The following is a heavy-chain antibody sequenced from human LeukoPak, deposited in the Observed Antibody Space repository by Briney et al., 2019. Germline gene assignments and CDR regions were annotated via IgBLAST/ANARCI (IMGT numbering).Heavy chain of an antibody. Sequence: GGSLRLSCAASGFTFSNYAMIWVRQAPGKGLEWVSALSGSGATTYYADSVKGRFTISRDNSKKTLYLQMNSLRVEDTAVYYCANGKSEYSSGWRTDAFDIWGQGTMVTVSS. V-gene: IGHV3-23*01. CDR3: ANGKSEYSSGWRTDAFDI. D-gene: IGHD6-19*01. CDR1: GFTFSNYA. CDR2: LSGSGATT. J-gene: IGHJ3*02.